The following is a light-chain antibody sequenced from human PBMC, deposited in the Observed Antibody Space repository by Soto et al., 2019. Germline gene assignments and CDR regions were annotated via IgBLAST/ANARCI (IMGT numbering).Light chain of an antibody. CDR2: EVS. CDR1: SSDVGGYIY. Sequence: QSALTQPASVSGSPGQSIIISCTGTSSDVGGYIYVSWYQHHPGKAPKLMIYEVSNRPSGVSNRFSGSKSGNTASLTISGLQGEDEADYYCSSYTTTTTLEVFGTGTKVTVL. CDR3: SSYTTTTTLEV. J-gene: IGLJ1*01. V-gene: IGLV2-14*01.